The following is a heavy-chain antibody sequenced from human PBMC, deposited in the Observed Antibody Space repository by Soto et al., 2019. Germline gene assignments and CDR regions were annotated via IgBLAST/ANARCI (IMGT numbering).Heavy chain of an antibody. CDR3: ARGPYGGDSGLDY. V-gene: IGHV3-48*01. Sequence: EVQLVESGGDLVQPGGSLRLSCAASGFTLASGFIFSSYSMNWVRQAPGKGLEWVSYISFSSSSIYYADSVKGRFTISRDNAKNSLYLQMNSLRAEDTAVYYCARGPYGGDSGLDYWGQGTLVIVSS. CDR2: ISFSSSSI. CDR1: GFIFSSYS. D-gene: IGHD2-21*02. J-gene: IGHJ4*02.